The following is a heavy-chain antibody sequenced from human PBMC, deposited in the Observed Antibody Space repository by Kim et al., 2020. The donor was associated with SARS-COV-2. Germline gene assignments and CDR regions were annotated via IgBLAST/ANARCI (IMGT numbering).Heavy chain of an antibody. CDR3: ARHDLFSAVVVPAAMPPYYYYYGMDV. V-gene: IGHV4-39*01. J-gene: IGHJ6*02. CDR1: GGSISSSSYY. D-gene: IGHD2-2*01. Sequence: SETLSLTCTVSGGSISSSSYYWGWIRQPPGKGLEWIGSIYYSGSTYYNPSHKSRVTISVDTSKNQFSLKLSSVTAADTAVYYCARHDLFSAVVVPAAMPPYYYYYGMDVWGQGTTVTVSS. CDR2: IYYSGST.